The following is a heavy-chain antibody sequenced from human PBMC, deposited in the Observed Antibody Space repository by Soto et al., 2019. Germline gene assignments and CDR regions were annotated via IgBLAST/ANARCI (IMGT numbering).Heavy chain of an antibody. CDR1: GYTFSIHA. CDR2: INGVDGKI. CDR3: ARGFYGSADF. D-gene: IGHD3-10*01. Sequence: ASVKVSCKASGYTFSIHAIHWVRQAPGQRLEWMGWINGVDGKIEYSQSFQGRVTLTRDTSTTTVYMELNTLTSEDTAVYFCARGFYGSADFWGQGTLVTVSA. J-gene: IGHJ4*02. V-gene: IGHV1-3*01.